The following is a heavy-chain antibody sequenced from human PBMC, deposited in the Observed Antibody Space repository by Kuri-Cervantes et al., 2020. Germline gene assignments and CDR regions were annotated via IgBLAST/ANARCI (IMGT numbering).Heavy chain of an antibody. Sequence: GESLKISCAASGFTFSSYGMHWVRQAPGKGLEWVAVISYDGSNKYYADSVKGRFTISRDNSKNTLYLQMNSLRAEDTAVYYCAKLSRDGYNESDCWGQGTLVTVSS. CDR1: GFTFSSYG. CDR2: ISYDGSNK. V-gene: IGHV3-30*18. D-gene: IGHD5-24*01. J-gene: IGHJ4*02. CDR3: AKLSRDGYNESDC.